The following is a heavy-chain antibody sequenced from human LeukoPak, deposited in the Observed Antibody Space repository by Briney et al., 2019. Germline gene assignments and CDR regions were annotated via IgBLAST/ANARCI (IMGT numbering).Heavy chain of an antibody. CDR1: GYTFTSYG. V-gene: IGHV1-18*01. CDR2: ISAYNGNT. Sequence: ASVKVSCKASGYTFTSYGISWVRQAPGQGLEWMGWISAYNGNTNYAQKFQGRVTMTRDTSIITAYMDLTRLRSDDTAVYYCARSPHILTGENFDYWGQGTLVTVSS. J-gene: IGHJ4*02. D-gene: IGHD3-9*01. CDR3: ARSPHILTGENFDY.